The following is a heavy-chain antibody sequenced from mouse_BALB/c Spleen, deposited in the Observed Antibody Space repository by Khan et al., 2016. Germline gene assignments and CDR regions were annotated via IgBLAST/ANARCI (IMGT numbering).Heavy chain of an antibody. CDR1: GFNIKDYY. CDR3: NACDYNAMDY. V-gene: IGHV14-4*02. Sequence: VQLQQSGAELVRSGASVKLSCTASGFNIKDYYMHWVKQRPEQGLEWIGWIDPENGDTEYAPKFQGKATMTADTSSNTAYLQLSSLTSEDTAVVYCNACDYNAMDYWGQGTSVTVSS. J-gene: IGHJ4*01. CDR2: IDPENGDT.